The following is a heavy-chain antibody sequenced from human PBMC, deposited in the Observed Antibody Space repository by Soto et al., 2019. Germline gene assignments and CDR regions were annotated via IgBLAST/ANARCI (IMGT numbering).Heavy chain of an antibody. CDR2: INHSGST. D-gene: IGHD6-13*01. J-gene: IGHJ3*02. V-gene: IGHV4-34*01. Sequence: SETLSLTCAVYGGSFSGYYWSWIRQPPGKGLEWIGEINHSGSTNYNPSLKSRVTISVDTSKNQFSLKLSSVTAADTAVYYCARVTRGYSSSWYRAHDAFDIWGQGTMVTVSS. CDR3: ARVTRGYSSSWYRAHDAFDI. CDR1: GGSFSGYY.